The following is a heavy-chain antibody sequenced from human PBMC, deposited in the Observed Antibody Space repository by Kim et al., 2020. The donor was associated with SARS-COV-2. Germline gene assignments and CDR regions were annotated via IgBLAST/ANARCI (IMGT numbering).Heavy chain of an antibody. V-gene: IGHV4-39*01. J-gene: IGHJ3*02. CDR2: IYYSGIT. D-gene: IGHD5-12*01. Sequence: SETLSLTCSVSGGSISRSTTYFWGWIRQPPGRGLEWIGTIYYSGITYYNPSLKSRVTISVDTSKNQFSLKLRSVTAADTALYYCARQSTGTWLQLDAFDIWGRGRMVPVSS. CDR3: ARQSTGTWLQLDAFDI. CDR1: GGSISRSTTYF.